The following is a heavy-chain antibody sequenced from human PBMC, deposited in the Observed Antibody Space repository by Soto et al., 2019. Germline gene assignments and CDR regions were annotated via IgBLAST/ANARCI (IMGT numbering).Heavy chain of an antibody. V-gene: IGHV1-69*01. CDR3: ARDRAPRGWSYLDL. D-gene: IGHD2-15*01. CDR1: GGSFSDYA. Sequence: QVKLVQSGAEMKKPGSSVKISCKAFGGSFSDYAISWVRQAPGQGLEWMGGIIPIFGTPNYAQKFQDRVTFTAHESTNSAYMELSRLTSEDTAVYYCARDRAPRGWSYLDLWGQGTQVTVSS. CDR2: IIPIFGTP. J-gene: IGHJ4*02.